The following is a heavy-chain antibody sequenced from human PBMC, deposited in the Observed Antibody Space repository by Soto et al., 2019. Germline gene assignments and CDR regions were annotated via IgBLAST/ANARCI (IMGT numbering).Heavy chain of an antibody. CDR2: INSGSSTI. J-gene: IGHJ4*02. CDR1: GFTFSSYS. Sequence: EVQLVESGGGLVQPGGSLRLSCAASGFTFSSYSMNWVRQAPGKGLEWVSYINSGSSTIYYADSVKGRFTNSRDNVKNSLYLQMNSLRDEDTAVYYCARDAPRCSGGSCFDFWGQGTLVTVSS. V-gene: IGHV3-48*02. D-gene: IGHD2-15*01. CDR3: ARDAPRCSGGSCFDF.